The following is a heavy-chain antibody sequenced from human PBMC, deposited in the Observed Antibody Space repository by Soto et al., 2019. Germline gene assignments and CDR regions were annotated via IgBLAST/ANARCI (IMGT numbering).Heavy chain of an antibody. V-gene: IGHV3-30*18. D-gene: IGHD6-19*01. J-gene: IGHJ5*02. CDR1: GFRFSNYG. Sequence: GGSLRLSCAACGFRFSNYGMHWVRQAPVRGLEWVAFISPDGSNSDYVDSVNGRFFISRDTSRNTLYLQMNSMTVEDTAVYCCTKPRSSLQWPPFDPGGPGTLVTVSS. CDR2: ISPDGSNS. CDR3: TKPRSSLQWPPFDP.